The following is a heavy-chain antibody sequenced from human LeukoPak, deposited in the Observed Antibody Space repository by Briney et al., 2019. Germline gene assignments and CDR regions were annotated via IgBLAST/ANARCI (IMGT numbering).Heavy chain of an antibody. D-gene: IGHD2-2*01. CDR2: VYTTGST. CDR1: GGSISSGSYY. Sequence: RPSETLSLTCTVSGGSISSGSYYWSWIRQPAGKGLEWIGRVYTTGSTNYNPSLKSRVTISVDTSKNQFSLKLRSVTAADTAVYYCARELEDAYADYWGQGTLVTVSS. J-gene: IGHJ4*02. CDR3: ARELEDAYADY. V-gene: IGHV4-61*02.